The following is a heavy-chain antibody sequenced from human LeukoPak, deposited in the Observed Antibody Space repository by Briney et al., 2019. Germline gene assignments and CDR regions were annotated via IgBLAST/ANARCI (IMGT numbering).Heavy chain of an antibody. V-gene: IGHV3-30*04. CDR1: GFTFSSYA. J-gene: IGHJ4*02. CDR3: AKDKSMVRELDY. Sequence: PGGSLRLSCAASGFTFSSYAMHWVRQAPGKGLEWVAVISYDGSNKYYADSVKGRFTISRDNSKNTLFLQMNSLRGEDTAVYYCAKDKSMVRELDYWGQGTLVTVSS. CDR2: ISYDGSNK. D-gene: IGHD3-10*01.